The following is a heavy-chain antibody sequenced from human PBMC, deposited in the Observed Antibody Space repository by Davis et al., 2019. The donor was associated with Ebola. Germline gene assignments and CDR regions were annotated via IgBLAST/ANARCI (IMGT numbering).Heavy chain of an antibody. V-gene: IGHV3-7*03. CDR2: IKQDGSEK. Sequence: GESLKISCAASGFIFSRYWMSWVRQAPGKALEWVANIKQDGSEKYYVHSVEGRFTISRDNAKNSLYLQMNSLRAEDTAVYYCAKVKGLIRAFDIWGQGTMVTVSS. CDR3: AKVKGLIRAFDI. D-gene: IGHD3-16*01. CDR1: GFIFSRYW. J-gene: IGHJ3*02.